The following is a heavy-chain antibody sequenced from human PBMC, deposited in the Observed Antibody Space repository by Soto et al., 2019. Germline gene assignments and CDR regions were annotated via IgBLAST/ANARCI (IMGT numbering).Heavy chain of an antibody. CDR2: ISYSGST. J-gene: IGHJ5*02. Sequence: LSLTCTVSGGSISSDSYYWGWIRLPPEKGLEWIASISYSGSTYYNPTLKSRLTISVDTSKSQFSLKLSSVTAADTAVYYCARVIATAVHWFDPWGQGTLVTVSS. V-gene: IGHV4-39*01. CDR3: ARVIATAVHWFDP. D-gene: IGHD6-13*01. CDR1: GGSISSDSYY.